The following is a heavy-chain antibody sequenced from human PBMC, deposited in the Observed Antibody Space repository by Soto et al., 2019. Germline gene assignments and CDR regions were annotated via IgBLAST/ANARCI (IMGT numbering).Heavy chain of an antibody. V-gene: IGHV3-30-3*01. CDR1: GFTFSSYA. Sequence: QVQLVESGGGVVQPGRSLRLSCAASGFTFSSYAMHWVRQAPGKGLEWVAVISYDGSNKYYADSVKGRFTISRDNSKNALYLQMNSLRAEDTAVYYCARDRRWLQEGWLDYGGQGTLVTVSS. D-gene: IGHD5-12*01. CDR3: ARDRRWLQEGWLDY. J-gene: IGHJ4*02. CDR2: ISYDGSNK.